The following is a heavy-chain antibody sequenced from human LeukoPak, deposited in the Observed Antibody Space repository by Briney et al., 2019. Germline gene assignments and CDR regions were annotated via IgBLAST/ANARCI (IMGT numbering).Heavy chain of an antibody. D-gene: IGHD3-22*01. V-gene: IGHV4-59*01. CDR2: IYYSGST. Sequence: SETLSLTCTVSGGSISSYYWSWIRQPPGKGLEWIGYIYYSGSTNYNPSLKSRVTISVDTSKNQFSLKLSSVTAADTAVCYCARHYYDSSGYYWRWFDPWGQGTLVTVSS. J-gene: IGHJ5*02. CDR1: GGSISSYY. CDR3: ARHYYDSSGYYWRWFDP.